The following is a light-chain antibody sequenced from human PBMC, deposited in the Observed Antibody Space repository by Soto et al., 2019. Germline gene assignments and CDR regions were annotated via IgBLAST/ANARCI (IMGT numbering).Light chain of an antibody. CDR3: QQYDNWPQT. Sequence: EIVITQSPATLSVSPGERATLSCRASQSVSSDLAWYQHKPGQAPRLLIYGASTRATGIPARFSGRGSGTEFTLTISSLQSVDFAVYYCQQYDNWPQTFGQGTKVDNK. CDR2: GAS. J-gene: IGKJ1*01. V-gene: IGKV3-15*01. CDR1: QSVSSD.